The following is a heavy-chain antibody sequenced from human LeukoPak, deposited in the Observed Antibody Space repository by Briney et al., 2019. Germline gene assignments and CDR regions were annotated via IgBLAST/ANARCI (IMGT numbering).Heavy chain of an antibody. D-gene: IGHD1-14*01. CDR1: GFTFSSYS. J-gene: IGHJ6*02. CDR3: ARDGGPRSYYYYYGMDV. Sequence: GGSLRLSCAASGFTFSSYSMNWVRQAPGKGLEWVSSISSSSSYKYYADSVKGRFTISRDNAKNSLYLQMNSLRAEDTAVYYCARDGGPRSYYYYYGMDVWGQGTTVTVSS. CDR2: ISSSSSYK. V-gene: IGHV3-21*01.